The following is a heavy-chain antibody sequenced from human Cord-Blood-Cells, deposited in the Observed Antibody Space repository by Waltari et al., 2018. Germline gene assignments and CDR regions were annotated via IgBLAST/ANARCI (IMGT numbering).Heavy chain of an antibody. CDR1: GFTFSGSA. CDR3: TTRPPSVVGATDY. J-gene: IGHJ4*02. D-gene: IGHD1-26*01. Sequence: EVQLVESGGGLVQPGGSLKLSCAASGFTFSGSAMHWVRQASGKGLEWVGRIRSKAKGYATAYAASVKGMFTISRDDSKTTAYLQMNSLKTEDTAVYYCTTRPPSVVGATDYWGQGTLVTVSS. V-gene: IGHV3-73*01. CDR2: IRSKAKGYAT.